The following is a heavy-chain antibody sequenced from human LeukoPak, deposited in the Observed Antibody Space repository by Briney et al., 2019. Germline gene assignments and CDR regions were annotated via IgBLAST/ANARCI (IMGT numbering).Heavy chain of an antibody. V-gene: IGHV1-69*05. D-gene: IGHD2-15*01. CDR2: IIPIFGTA. Sequence: SVKVSCKASGGTFGSYAISWVRQAPGQGLEWMGRIIPIFGTANYAQKFQGRVTITTDESTSTAYMELSSLRSEDTAVYYCARDSQDIVVVVAATQRKENWFDPWGQGTLVTVSS. CDR3: ARDSQDIVVVVAATQRKENWFDP. J-gene: IGHJ5*02. CDR1: GGTFGSYA.